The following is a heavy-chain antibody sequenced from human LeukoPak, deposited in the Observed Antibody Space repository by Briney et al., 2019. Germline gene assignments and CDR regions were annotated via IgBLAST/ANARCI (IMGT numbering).Heavy chain of an antibody. D-gene: IGHD3-22*01. CDR3: ARSPRDYYDSSGYYTLDY. V-gene: IGHV1-18*01. Sequence: ASVTVSCKTSGYTFSNYGMTWVRQAPGQGLEWMGWISVYDGKTNYAQKFQDRVTLTTDTSTGTAYMELRSLRSDDTAVYYCARSPRDYYDSSGYYTLDYWGQGTLVTVSS. J-gene: IGHJ4*02. CDR1: GYTFSNYG. CDR2: ISVYDGKT.